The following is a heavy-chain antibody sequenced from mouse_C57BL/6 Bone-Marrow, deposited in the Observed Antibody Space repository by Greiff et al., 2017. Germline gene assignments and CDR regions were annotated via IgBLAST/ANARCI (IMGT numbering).Heavy chain of an antibody. J-gene: IGHJ2*01. V-gene: IGHV1-63*01. CDR2: IYPGGGYT. D-gene: IGHD2-12*01. CDR1: GYTFTNYW. CDR3: ARYRLNYFDY. Sequence: QVQLQQSGAELVRPGTSVKMSCKASGYTFTNYWIGWAKQRPGHGLEWIGDIYPGGGYTNYNEQFKGKATLTADTSSSTAYMQFSSLTSEDSAIYYCARYRLNYFDYWGQGTTLTVSS.